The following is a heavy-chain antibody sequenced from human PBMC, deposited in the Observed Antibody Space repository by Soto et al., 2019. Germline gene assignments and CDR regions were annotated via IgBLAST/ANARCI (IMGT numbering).Heavy chain of an antibody. D-gene: IGHD2-2*01. CDR1: GGSFSGYY. J-gene: IGHJ4*02. V-gene: IGHV4-34*01. CDR3: ARASMADY. Sequence: PSETLSLTCAVYGGSFSGYYWSWIRQPPGKGLEWIGEINHSGSTNYNPSLKSRVTISVDTSKNQFSLELSSVTAADTAVYYCARASMADYWGQGTLVTVSS. CDR2: INHSGST.